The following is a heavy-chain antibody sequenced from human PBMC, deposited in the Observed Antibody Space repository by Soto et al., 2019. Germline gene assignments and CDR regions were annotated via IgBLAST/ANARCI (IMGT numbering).Heavy chain of an antibody. V-gene: IGHV1-8*01. CDR3: ARARSQVRITIFGVVINGMDV. Sequence: ASVKVSCKASGYTFTSYDINWVRQATGQGLEWMGWMNPNSGNTGYAQKFQGRVTMTRNTSIGTAYMELSSLRSEDTAVDYCARARSQVRITIFGVVINGMDVWGQGTTVTVSS. D-gene: IGHD3-3*01. CDR1: GYTFTSYD. J-gene: IGHJ6*02. CDR2: MNPNSGNT.